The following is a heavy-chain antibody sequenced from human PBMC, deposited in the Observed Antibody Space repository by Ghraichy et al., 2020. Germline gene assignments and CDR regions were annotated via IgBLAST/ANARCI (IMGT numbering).Heavy chain of an antibody. CDR3: AKDRGSWTFDY. J-gene: IGHJ4*02. D-gene: IGHD1-26*01. V-gene: IGHV3-30*18. Sequence: GGSLRLSCAASGFTFSSYGMHWVRQAPGKGLEWVAVISYDGSNKYYADSVKGRFTISRDNSKNTLYLQMNSLRAEDTAVFYCAKDRGSWTFDYWGQGTLVTVSS. CDR2: ISYDGSNK. CDR1: GFTFSSYG.